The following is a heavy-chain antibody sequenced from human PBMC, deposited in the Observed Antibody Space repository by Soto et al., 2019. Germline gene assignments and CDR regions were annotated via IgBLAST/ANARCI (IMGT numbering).Heavy chain of an antibody. D-gene: IGHD6-19*01. CDR2: ISYDGSNK. J-gene: IGHJ4*02. Sequence: QVQLVESGGGVVQPGRSLRLSCAASGFTFSSYAMHWVRQAPGKGLEWVAVISYDGSNKYYADSVKGRFTISRDNSKNTLYLQMNSLRAEDTAVYYWAREYDSSGWSFDYWGQGTLVTVSS. CDR3: AREYDSSGWSFDY. CDR1: GFTFSSYA. V-gene: IGHV3-30-3*01.